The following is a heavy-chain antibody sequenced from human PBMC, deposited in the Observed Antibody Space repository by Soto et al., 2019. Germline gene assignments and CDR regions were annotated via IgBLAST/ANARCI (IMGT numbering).Heavy chain of an antibody. CDR3: ARHLHPGVAGYFDS. CDR1: GGSFSRTTYY. CDR2: VYSRGST. D-gene: IGHD3-3*01. V-gene: IGHV4-39*01. Sequence: QVQLHESGPGLVRPSETLSLTCTVSGGSFSRTTYYWGWIRQPPGKGLEWLGTVYSRGSTYYNPSLKSRVTISLDTSKNQFSLNLTSLTAADTALYYCARHLHPGVAGYFDSWGQGTLVTVSS. J-gene: IGHJ4*02.